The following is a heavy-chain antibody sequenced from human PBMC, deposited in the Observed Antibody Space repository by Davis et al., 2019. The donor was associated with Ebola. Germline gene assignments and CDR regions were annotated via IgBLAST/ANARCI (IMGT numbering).Heavy chain of an antibody. CDR1: GYTFTSYY. CDR3: AREDYGDVPRQYAFDI. D-gene: IGHD4-17*01. J-gene: IGHJ3*02. Sequence: ASVKVSCKASGYTFTSYYMHWVRQAPGQVLEWMGIINPSGGISTYAQKFQGRVTMTRDMSTSTVFMELSSLRSEDTAVYYCAREDYGDVPRQYAFDIWGQGTRVTVSS. V-gene: IGHV1-46*03. CDR2: INPSGGIS.